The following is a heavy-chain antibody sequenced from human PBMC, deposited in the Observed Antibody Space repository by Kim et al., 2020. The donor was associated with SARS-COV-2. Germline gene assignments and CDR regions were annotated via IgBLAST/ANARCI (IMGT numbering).Heavy chain of an antibody. CDR3: AKGAYDSSGSFDY. D-gene: IGHD3-22*01. J-gene: IGHJ4*02. Sequence: ADSVKGRFTITRDKSKNTLYLQMNSLRAEDTAVYYCAKGAYDSSGSFDYWGQGTLVTVSS. V-gene: IGHV3-23*01.